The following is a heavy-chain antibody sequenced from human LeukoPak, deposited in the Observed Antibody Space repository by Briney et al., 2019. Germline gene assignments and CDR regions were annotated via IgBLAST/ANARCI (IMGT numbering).Heavy chain of an antibody. D-gene: IGHD5-12*01. J-gene: IGHJ4*02. CDR1: GGSISSYY. V-gene: IGHV4-59*12. Sequence: PSETLSLTCTVSGGSISSYYWSWIRQPPGKGLEWIGYIYYSGSTNYNPSLKSRVTISVDTSKNQFSLKLSSVTAADTAVYYCARGLLRWPQLPGFDYWGQGTLVTVSS. CDR2: IYYSGST. CDR3: ARGLLRWPQLPGFDY.